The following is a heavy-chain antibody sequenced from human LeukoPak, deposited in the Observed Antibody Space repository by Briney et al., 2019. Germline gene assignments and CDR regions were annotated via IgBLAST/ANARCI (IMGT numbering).Heavy chain of an antibody. CDR1: GFTISSYGG. V-gene: IGHV3-15*01. CDR2: IKSKTDGGTT. D-gene: IGHD5-12*01. Sequence: GRSLRLSCAIYGFTISSYGGMHWVRQAPGKGLEWVGRIKSKTDGGTTDYAAPVKGRFTISRDDSKNTLYLQMNSLKTEDTAVYYCTTRRGYSGYDWGQGTLVTVSS. J-gene: IGHJ4*02. CDR3: TTRRGYSGYD.